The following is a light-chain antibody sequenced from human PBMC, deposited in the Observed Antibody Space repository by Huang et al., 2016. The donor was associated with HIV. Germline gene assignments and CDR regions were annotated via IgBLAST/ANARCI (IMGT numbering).Light chain of an antibody. CDR3: QQTYSAPVT. J-gene: IGKJ4*01. CDR1: QRISSH. CDR2: SST. Sequence: DIQVTQSPSSLSASVGDRVTITCRTSQRISSHLSWYQQKIGKGPKLLIYSSTVLQSGVPSRFTGSGSGTDFTLTINSLQPEDLATYYCQQTYSAPVTFGGGTRVEIK. V-gene: IGKV1-39*01.